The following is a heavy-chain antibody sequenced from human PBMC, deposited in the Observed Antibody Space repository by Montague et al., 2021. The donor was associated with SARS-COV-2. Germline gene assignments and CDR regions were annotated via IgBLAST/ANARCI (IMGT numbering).Heavy chain of an antibody. J-gene: IGHJ5*02. CDR1: GFSLTTRGVG. V-gene: IGHV2-5*02. Sequence: PALVKPTQTLTLTCTFSGFSLTTRGVGVGWIRQPPGKALEWLALIYWDDAKHYSPSLKSRLTITKDTSKDQVVLTMTNMDPVDTATYYCAHKLYGINRRWLDPWGQGTLVTVSS. CDR2: IYWDDAK. CDR3: AHKLYGINRRWLDP. D-gene: IGHD1-14*01.